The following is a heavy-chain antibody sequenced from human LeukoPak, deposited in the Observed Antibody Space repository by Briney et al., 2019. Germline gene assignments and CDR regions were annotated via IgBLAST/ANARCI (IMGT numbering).Heavy chain of an antibody. J-gene: IGHJ6*02. CDR3: AVWELSDYYYYGMDV. Sequence: PGGSLRLSCAASGFTFWSYGMHWVRQAPGKGLEWVAVISYDGSNKKFADSVKGRFTISRDNSKNTLYLQMNSLRAEDTAVYYCAVWELSDYYYYGMDVWGQGTTVTVSS. V-gene: IGHV3-30*03. CDR1: GFTFWSYG. D-gene: IGHD1-26*01. CDR2: ISYDGSNK.